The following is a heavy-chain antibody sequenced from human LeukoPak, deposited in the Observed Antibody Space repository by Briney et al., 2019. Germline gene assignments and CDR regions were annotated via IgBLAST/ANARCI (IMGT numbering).Heavy chain of an antibody. Sequence: GGSLRLSCAASGFTVSSDYMGWVRQAPGKGLEWVSVIYSGGNTYYADSVKGRFTISRDNSRNTMDLQMNSLRAEDTAVYYCARCDSSSWYGIDYWGQGTLVTVSS. CDR2: IYSGGNT. V-gene: IGHV3-53*01. CDR3: ARCDSSSWYGIDY. J-gene: IGHJ4*02. D-gene: IGHD6-13*01. CDR1: GFTVSSDY.